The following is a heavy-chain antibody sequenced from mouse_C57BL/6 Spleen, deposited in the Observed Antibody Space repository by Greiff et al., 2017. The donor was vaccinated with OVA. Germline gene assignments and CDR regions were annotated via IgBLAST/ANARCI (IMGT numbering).Heavy chain of an antibody. J-gene: IGHJ4*01. CDR1: GFSLTSYG. CDR3: ARLWDGDYYAMDY. CDR2: IWSDGST. V-gene: IGHV2-6*03. Sequence: VKLMESGPGLVAPSQSLSITCTVSGFSLTSYGVHWVRQPPGKGLEWLVVIWSDGSTTYNSALKSRLSISKDNSKSQVFLKMNSLQTDDTAMYYCARLWDGDYYAMDYWGQGTSVTVSS. D-gene: IGHD4-1*01.